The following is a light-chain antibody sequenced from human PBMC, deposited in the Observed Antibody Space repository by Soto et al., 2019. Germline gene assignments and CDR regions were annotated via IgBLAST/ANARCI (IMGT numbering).Light chain of an antibody. V-gene: IGKV1-39*01. CDR2: AAS. Sequence: DIQMTQSPSSLSASVGDRVTISCRASQRITSYLNWYQQKPGKAPKLLIYAASNLQSEVPDRFSGSGSGTDFTLTISSLQAEDVAVYYCQQYYSTPLTFGGGTKVDIK. CDR3: QQYYSTPLT. CDR1: QRITSY. J-gene: IGKJ4*01.